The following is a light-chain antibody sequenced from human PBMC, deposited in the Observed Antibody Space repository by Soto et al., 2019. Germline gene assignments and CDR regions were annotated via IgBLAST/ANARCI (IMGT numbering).Light chain of an antibody. CDR3: QQYNNWSWT. CDR2: GAS. Sequence: EIVMTQSPDTLSVSPGEIATLSCRASQSISSNLAWYLQKVGQAPRLLIYGASTRAPGSSARFSGSGSGTEFTLTISSLQSEDFAIYYCQQYNNWSWTFGQGTKVEIK. CDR1: QSISSN. V-gene: IGKV3-15*01. J-gene: IGKJ1*01.